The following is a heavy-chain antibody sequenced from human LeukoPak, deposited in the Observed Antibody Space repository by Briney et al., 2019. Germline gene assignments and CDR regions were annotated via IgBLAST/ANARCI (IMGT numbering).Heavy chain of an antibody. D-gene: IGHD2-8*01. CDR1: GFTFSSYS. CDR3: ARDLLPNPHLYFQY. Sequence: GGSLRLSCASSGFTFSSYSMNWVRQAPGKGLDSVSYISSSSSTVYYAYSLKRRFTLSRDNAKNSLYLQMNSRRVEYTAVHYYARDLLPNPHLYFQYWGQGTLVTVSS. V-gene: IGHV3-48*01. J-gene: IGHJ4*02. CDR2: ISSSSSTV.